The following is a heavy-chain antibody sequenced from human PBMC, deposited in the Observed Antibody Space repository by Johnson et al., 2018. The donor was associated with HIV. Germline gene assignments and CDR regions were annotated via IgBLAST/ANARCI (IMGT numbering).Heavy chain of an antibody. V-gene: IGHV3-33*06. D-gene: IGHD6-6*01. CDR3: AKDSAWDSSSSGAFDI. J-gene: IGHJ3*02. CDR2: IWHAGLEK. CDR1: GFTFNNYG. Sequence: QVQLVESGGGVVQPGRSLRLYCAASGFTFNNYGMHWVRQAPGKGLEWVAVIWHAGLEKYYADSVKGRFTISRDNSRSTMYLQMNSLRAEDTALYYCAKDSAWDSSSSGAFDIWGQGTMVTVSS.